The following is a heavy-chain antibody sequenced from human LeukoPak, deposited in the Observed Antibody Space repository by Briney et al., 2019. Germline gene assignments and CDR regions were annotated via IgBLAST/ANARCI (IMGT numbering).Heavy chain of an antibody. CDR1: GYSFTSYW. Sequence: GESLKISCKGSGYSFTSYWIGGVRRLPGKGLEWMGIIYPGDSDTRYSPSFQGQVTISADKSISTAYLQWGSLKASDTAMYYCARLYGDGSFKFDYWGQGTLVTVSS. D-gene: IGHD4-17*01. CDR3: ARLYGDGSFKFDY. CDR2: IYPGDSDT. V-gene: IGHV5-51*01. J-gene: IGHJ4*02.